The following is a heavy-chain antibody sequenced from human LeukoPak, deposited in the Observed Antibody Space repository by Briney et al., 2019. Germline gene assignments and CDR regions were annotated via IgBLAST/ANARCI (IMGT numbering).Heavy chain of an antibody. J-gene: IGHJ3*02. Sequence: GGSLRLSCAASGFTFSSYAMNWVRQAPGKGLEWVSAIPGGGGSTYYADSVKGRFTISRDNSKNTLYLQMNSLKTEDTAVYYCTTLYDSSGYYYADHAFDIWGQGTMVTVSS. V-gene: IGHV3-23*01. CDR2: IPGGGGST. CDR3: TTLYDSSGYYYADHAFDI. D-gene: IGHD3-22*01. CDR1: GFTFSSYA.